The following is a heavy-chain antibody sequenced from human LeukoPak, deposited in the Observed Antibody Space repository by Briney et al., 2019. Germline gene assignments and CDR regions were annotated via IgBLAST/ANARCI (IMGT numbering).Heavy chain of an antibody. V-gene: IGHV4-34*01. CDR3: ASAAAGPFDY. J-gene: IGHJ4*02. CDR1: GGSFSGYY. D-gene: IGHD6-13*01. CDR2: IYYSGST. Sequence: SETLSLTCAVYGGSFSGYYWSWIRQPPGKGLEWIGSIYYSGSTYYNPSLKSRVTISVDTSKDQFSLKLSSVTAADTAVYYCASAAAGPFDYWGQGTLVTVSS.